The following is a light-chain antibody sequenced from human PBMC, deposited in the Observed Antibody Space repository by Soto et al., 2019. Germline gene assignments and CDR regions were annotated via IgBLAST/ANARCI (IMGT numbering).Light chain of an antibody. J-gene: IGKJ2*01. V-gene: IGKV1-5*03. Sequence: DIQMTQSPSTLSASVGDRVTITCRASQSISTWLAWYQQKPGKAPNVLIYEASNLESGVPSRFSGSGSGREFTLTISSLQPDDFATYYCQQYDRYSYTFGQGTKLEI. CDR1: QSISTW. CDR2: EAS. CDR3: QQYDRYSYT.